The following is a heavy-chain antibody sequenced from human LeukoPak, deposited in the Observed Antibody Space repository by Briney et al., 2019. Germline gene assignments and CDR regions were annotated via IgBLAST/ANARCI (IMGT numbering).Heavy chain of an antibody. CDR3: ARDGCSSTSCYRFY. D-gene: IGHD2-2*01. Sequence: GGSLRLSCAASGFTFSSYWMSWVRQAPGKGLEWVANIKQDGSEKYYVDSVKGRFTISRDNAKNSLYLQMNSLRAEDTAVYYCARDGCSSTSCYRFYWGQGTLVTVSS. CDR2: IKQDGSEK. J-gene: IGHJ4*02. V-gene: IGHV3-7*01. CDR1: GFTFSSYW.